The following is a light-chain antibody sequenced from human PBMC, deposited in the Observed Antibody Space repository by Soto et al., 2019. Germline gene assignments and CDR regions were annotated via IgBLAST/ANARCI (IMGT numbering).Light chain of an antibody. CDR3: ASYTTSHTRV. V-gene: IGLV2-14*01. CDR1: NSDVGAYNY. CDR2: EVN. Sequence: QSALTQPASVSGSPGQSITISCTGSNSDVGAYNYVSWYQQHPGKAPRLIIFEVNDRPSGVSHRFSGSKSGNTASLTISGLQAEDEDAYYCASYTTSHTRVFGGGTKLTVL. J-gene: IGLJ3*02.